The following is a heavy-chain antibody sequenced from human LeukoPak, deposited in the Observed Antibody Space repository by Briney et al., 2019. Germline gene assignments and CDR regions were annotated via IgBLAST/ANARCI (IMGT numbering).Heavy chain of an antibody. V-gene: IGHV3-48*03. CDR1: GFTFSSYE. Sequence: PGGSLRLSCAASGFTFSSYEMNWVRQAPGKGLEWVSYITSGGNTIYYADSVKGRFTISRDNAKNSLYLQMNSLRAEDTAVYYCARLTTMTTTGGPFDYWGQGTLVTVSS. J-gene: IGHJ4*02. CDR2: ITSGGNTI. D-gene: IGHD4-17*01. CDR3: ARLTTMTTTGGPFDY.